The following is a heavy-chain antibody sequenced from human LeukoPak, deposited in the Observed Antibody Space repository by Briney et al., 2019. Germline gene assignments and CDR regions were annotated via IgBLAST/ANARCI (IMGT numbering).Heavy chain of an antibody. V-gene: IGHV4-59*08. Sequence: SQTLSLTCTVSGGSISSYYWSWIRQPPGKGLEWIGYIYYSGSTNYNPSLKSRVTISVDTSKNQFSLKLSSVTAADTAVYYCARSRSYGSGSSMADYWGQGTLVTVSS. J-gene: IGHJ4*02. CDR1: GGSISSYY. CDR3: ARSRSYGSGSSMADY. D-gene: IGHD3-10*01. CDR2: IYYSGST.